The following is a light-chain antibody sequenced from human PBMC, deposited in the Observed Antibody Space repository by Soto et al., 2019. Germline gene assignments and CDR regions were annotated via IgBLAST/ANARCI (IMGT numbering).Light chain of an antibody. CDR2: AAS. Sequence: DIQLTQSPSSLSASVGDRVTITCRASQSIASYLNWYQQKPGKAPKVLIYAASSLRSGVPSRFSGSGSGTGFTLTISSLQPEDFATYFCQQSYSTPTFGQGTRLE. CDR3: QQSYSTPT. V-gene: IGKV1-39*01. CDR1: QSIASY. J-gene: IGKJ5*01.